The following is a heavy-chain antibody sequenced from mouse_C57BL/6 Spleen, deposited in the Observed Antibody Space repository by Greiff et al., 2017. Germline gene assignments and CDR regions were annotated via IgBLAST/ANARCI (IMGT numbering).Heavy chain of an antibody. Sequence: EVKLQESGGGLVKPGGSLKLSCAASGFTFSDYGMHWVRQAPEKGLEWVAYISSGSSTIYYADTVKGRFTISRDNAKNTLFLQMTSLRSEDTAMYYCAREGYSSLFAYWGQGTLVTVSA. J-gene: IGHJ3*01. CDR2: ISSGSSTI. V-gene: IGHV5-17*01. D-gene: IGHD1-1*01. CDR3: AREGYSSLFAY. CDR1: GFTFSDYG.